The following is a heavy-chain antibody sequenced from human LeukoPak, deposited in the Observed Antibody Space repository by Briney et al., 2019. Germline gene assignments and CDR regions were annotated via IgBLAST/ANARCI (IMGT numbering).Heavy chain of an antibody. CDR2: MNPNSGVT. CDR1: GYTFTVNY. J-gene: IGHJ4*02. V-gene: IGHV1-2*02. D-gene: IGHD2-2*01. CDR3: TRGAGTSWFDY. Sequence: ASVKVSCKPSGYTFTVNYLHWVRQAPGQGLVWVGWMNPNSGVTGYAQNFQGRVTMTRDTSISTAYMELSSLTSDDPAVYYCTRGAGTSWFDYWGQGSLVTVSS.